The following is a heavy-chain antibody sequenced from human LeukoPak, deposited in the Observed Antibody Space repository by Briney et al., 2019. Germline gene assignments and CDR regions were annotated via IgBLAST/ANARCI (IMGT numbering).Heavy chain of an antibody. V-gene: IGHV4-34*01. J-gene: IGHJ4*02. D-gene: IGHD6-19*01. CDR2: INHSGST. Sequence: SETLSLTCAVYGGSFSGYYWSWIRQPPGKRLEWIGEINHSGSTNYNPSLKSRVTISVDTSKNQFSLKLSSVTAADTAVYYCASTRRAVAGPKSIDYWGQGTLVTVSS. CDR3: ASTRRAVAGPKSIDY. CDR1: GGSFSGYY.